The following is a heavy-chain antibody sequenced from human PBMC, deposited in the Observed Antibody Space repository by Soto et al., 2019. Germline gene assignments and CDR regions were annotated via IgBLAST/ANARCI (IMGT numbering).Heavy chain of an antibody. Sequence: PGGSLRLSCAASGFTFSSYGMHWVRQAPGKGLEWVAVISYDGSNKYYADSVKGRFTISRDNSKNTLYLQMNSLRAEDTAVYYCAKDPRYYGSGFDYWGQGTLVTVSS. V-gene: IGHV3-30*18. CDR1: GFTFSSYG. CDR2: ISYDGSNK. D-gene: IGHD3-10*01. J-gene: IGHJ4*02. CDR3: AKDPRYYGSGFDY.